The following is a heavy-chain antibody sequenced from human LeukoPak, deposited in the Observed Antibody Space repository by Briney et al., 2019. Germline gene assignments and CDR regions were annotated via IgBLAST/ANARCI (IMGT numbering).Heavy chain of an antibody. V-gene: IGHV3-23*01. D-gene: IGHD3-3*01. J-gene: IGHJ5*02. CDR1: GGSISSGSYY. Sequence: PSETLSLTCTVSGGSISSGSYYWSWVRQSPVKGLEWVSAISDSGDGTYYADSVKARFTISRDNSKNTVYLEMSSLRAEDTAVYYCVREVSAWPKNWFDPWGQGTLVTVSS. CDR2: ISDSGDGT. CDR3: VREVSAWPKNWFDP.